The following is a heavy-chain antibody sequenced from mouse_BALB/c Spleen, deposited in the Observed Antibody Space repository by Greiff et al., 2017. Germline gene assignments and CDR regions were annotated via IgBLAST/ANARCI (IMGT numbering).Heavy chain of an antibody. CDR3: ASGLYYRYDDFAY. CDR2: IDPANGNT. D-gene: IGHD2-14*01. J-gene: IGHJ3*01. Sequence: VQLQQPGAELVKPGASVKLSCTASGFNIKDTYMHWVKQRPEQGLEWIGRIDPANGNTKYDPKFQGKATITADTSSNTAYLQLSSLTSEDTAVYYCASGLYYRYDDFAYWGQGTLVTVSA. V-gene: IGHV14-3*02. CDR1: GFNIKDTY.